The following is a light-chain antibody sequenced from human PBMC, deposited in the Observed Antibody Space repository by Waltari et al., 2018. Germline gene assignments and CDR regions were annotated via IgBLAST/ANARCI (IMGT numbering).Light chain of an antibody. CDR3: CSYVGSAISV. CDR1: SSDIGKYNL. CDR2: DVN. V-gene: IGLV2-23*02. J-gene: IGLJ3*02. Sequence: QSALTQTASVSGSPGQAITISCSGTSSDIGKYNLVSWYQQHPGKAPTLIIYDVNKRPSGVSNRFSGSKSGNTAFLTISGLQTVDEADYYCCSYVGSAISVFGGGTKLTVL.